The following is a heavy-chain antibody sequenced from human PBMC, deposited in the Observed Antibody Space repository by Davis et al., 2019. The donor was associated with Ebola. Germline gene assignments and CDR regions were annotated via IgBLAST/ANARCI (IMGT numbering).Heavy chain of an antibody. CDR2: INWNGAST. V-gene: IGHV3-20*04. D-gene: IGHD4-17*01. CDR3: ARGLGLDGDYDY. CDR1: GFTFSSYA. Sequence: GSLRLSCAASGFTFSSYAMSWVRQAPGKGLEWVSGINWNGASTGYADSVKGRFTISRDNAKNSLYLQMNSLRAEDTAVYYCARGLGLDGDYDYWGQGTLVTVSS. J-gene: IGHJ4*02.